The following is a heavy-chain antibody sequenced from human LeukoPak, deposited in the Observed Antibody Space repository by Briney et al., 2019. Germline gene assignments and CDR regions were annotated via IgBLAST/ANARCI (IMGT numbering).Heavy chain of an antibody. D-gene: IGHD4-23*01. J-gene: IGHJ4*02. V-gene: IGHV4-59*12. CDR2: IYHTGTT. Sequence: PSETLSLTCTVSGGSISSYYWNWIRQPPGRGLEWIGEIYHTGTTNYSPSLKSRLTISVDQSRNQFSLRLSSVTAADTATYYCAAWGVDYGGNFDYSDHWGQGTLVTVSS. CDR1: GGSISSYY. CDR3: AAWGVDYGGNFDYSDH.